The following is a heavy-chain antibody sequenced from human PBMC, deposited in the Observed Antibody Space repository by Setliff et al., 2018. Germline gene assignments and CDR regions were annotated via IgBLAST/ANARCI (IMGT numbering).Heavy chain of an antibody. CDR2: ISTDGSIT. CDR1: GFTFSGYV. CDR3: TRDINWNFFDY. Sequence: PGESLKISCAASGFTFSGYVMHWVRQIPGKGLMWVSRISTDGSITTYGDSVEGRFTVSRDNAKNTLYLQMNSLRAEDTAIYYCTRDINWNFFDYWGQGALVTVSS. J-gene: IGHJ4*02. V-gene: IGHV3-74*01. D-gene: IGHD1-20*01.